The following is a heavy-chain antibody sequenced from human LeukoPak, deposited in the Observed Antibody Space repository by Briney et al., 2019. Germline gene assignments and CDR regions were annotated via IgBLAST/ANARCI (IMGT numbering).Heavy chain of an antibody. CDR1: GFTVSSNY. D-gene: IGHD7-27*01. CDR2: IYSGGST. V-gene: IGHV3-53*05. J-gene: IGHJ5*02. CDR3: ARGTNWGWFDP. Sequence: GGSLRLSCAASGFTVSSNYMSWVRQAPGKGLEWVSVIYSGGSTYYADSVKGRFTISRDNSKNTLYLQMNSLRADDTAVYYCARGTNWGWFDPWGQGTLVTVSS.